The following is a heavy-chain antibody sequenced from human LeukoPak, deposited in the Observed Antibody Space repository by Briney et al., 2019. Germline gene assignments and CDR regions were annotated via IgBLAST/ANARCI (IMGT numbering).Heavy chain of an antibody. D-gene: IGHD6-19*01. J-gene: IGHJ4*02. Sequence: SETLSLTCTVSGGSISSYYWSWIRRPPGKGLEWIGYIYYSGSTNYNPSLKSRVTISVDTSKNQFSLKLSSVTAADTAVYYCARGSSSGEEFDYWGQGTLVTVSS. V-gene: IGHV4-59*01. CDR2: IYYSGST. CDR1: GGSISSYY. CDR3: ARGSSSGEEFDY.